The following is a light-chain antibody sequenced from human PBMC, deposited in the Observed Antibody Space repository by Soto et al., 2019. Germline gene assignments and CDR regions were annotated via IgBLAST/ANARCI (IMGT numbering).Light chain of an antibody. CDR2: DTS. CDR1: QSVGRY. V-gene: IGKV3D-11*02. CDR3: QQRYNWAIT. Sequence: EIVLTQSPATLSLSPGERATLSCRASQSVGRYLAWYQQKPGQALRLLIYDTSNRATGIPARFSGSGPGTVFTLTLSCVEPADFAVYYCQQRYNWAITFGGGTKVEIK. J-gene: IGKJ4*01.